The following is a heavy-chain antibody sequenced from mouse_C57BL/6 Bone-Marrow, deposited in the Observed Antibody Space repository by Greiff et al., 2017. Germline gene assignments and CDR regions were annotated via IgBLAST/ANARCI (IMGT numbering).Heavy chain of an antibody. Sequence: VQLQQSGAELVRPGASVKLSCTASGFNIKDYYMHWVKQRPEQGLEWIGRIDPEDGDTEYAPKFQGKATLTADTSSNTAYLQLSSLTSEDTAVYSCSSYYGSSPYWYFDVWGTGTTVTVSS. J-gene: IGHJ1*03. CDR2: IDPEDGDT. CDR3: SSYYGSSPYWYFDV. V-gene: IGHV14-1*01. D-gene: IGHD1-1*01. CDR1: GFNIKDYY.